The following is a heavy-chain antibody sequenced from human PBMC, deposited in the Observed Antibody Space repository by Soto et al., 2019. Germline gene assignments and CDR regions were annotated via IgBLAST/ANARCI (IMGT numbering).Heavy chain of an antibody. J-gene: IGHJ6*03. CDR1: GGSISGNH. V-gene: IGHV4-59*08. CDR3: SRHSYSSSSNYYYYYYMDV. Sequence: SETLYLTCTVSGGSISGNHWSWIRQPPGKGLEWIGSMYNIGSTDYNPSLKSRVTISEDTSRNQFSLKLSSVTAADTALYFFSRHSYSSSSNYYYYYYMDVWGTGTTVTVS. CDR2: MYNIGST. D-gene: IGHD2-2*01.